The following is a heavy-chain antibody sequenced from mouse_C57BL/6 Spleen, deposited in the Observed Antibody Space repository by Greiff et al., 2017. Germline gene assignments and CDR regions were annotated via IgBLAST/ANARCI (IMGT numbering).Heavy chain of an antibody. Sequence: EVMLVESGGGLVKPGGSLKLSCAASGFTFSDYGMHWVRQAPEKGLEWVAYISSGSSTIYYADTVKGRFTISRDNAKNTLFLQMTSLRSEDTAMDYCARSYYGSSYYWGQGTTLTVSS. CDR1: GFTFSDYG. D-gene: IGHD1-1*01. CDR3: ARSYYGSSYY. CDR2: ISSGSSTI. J-gene: IGHJ2*01. V-gene: IGHV5-17*01.